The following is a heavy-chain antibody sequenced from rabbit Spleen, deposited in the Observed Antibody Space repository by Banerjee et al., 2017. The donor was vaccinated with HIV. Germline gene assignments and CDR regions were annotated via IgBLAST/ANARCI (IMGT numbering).Heavy chain of an antibody. V-gene: IGHV1S39*01. CDR3: ARNYVNAFDP. D-gene: IGHD4-2*01. CDR1: GFDVSSYG. Sequence: QEQVVESGGGLVQPGGSLKLSCKASGFDVSSYGVSWVRQAPGKGLEWVGYIDTSNDDTDYANWPKGRFTISKTSSTTVTLQMTSLTAADTATYFCARNYVNAFDPWGPGTLVTVS. J-gene: IGHJ2*01. CDR2: IDTSNDDT.